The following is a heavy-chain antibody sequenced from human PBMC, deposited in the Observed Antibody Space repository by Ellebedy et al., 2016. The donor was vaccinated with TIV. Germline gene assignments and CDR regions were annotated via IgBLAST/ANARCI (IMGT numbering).Heavy chain of an antibody. D-gene: IGHD2-15*01. Sequence: AASVKVSCKASGYTFSDFDMNWVRQAPGEGLEWMGWINTNTGTPTYAQGFTGRFVFSFDTSVSTAFLQISDLKAEDSAVYYCARDGPAAAYWGQGTLVTVSS. J-gene: IGHJ4*02. CDR1: GYTFSDFD. V-gene: IGHV7-4-1*02. CDR3: ARDGPAAAY. CDR2: INTNTGTP.